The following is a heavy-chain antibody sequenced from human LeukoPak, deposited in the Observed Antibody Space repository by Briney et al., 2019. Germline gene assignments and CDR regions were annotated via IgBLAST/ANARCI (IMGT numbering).Heavy chain of an antibody. Sequence: ASVKVSCKASGYTFTGYYMHWVRQAPGQGLEWMGWINPNSGGTNYAQKFQGRVTMTRDTSISTAYMELSRLRSDDMAVYYCARDPGFTFGGVGAFDIWGQGTMVTVSS. V-gene: IGHV1-2*02. D-gene: IGHD3-16*01. J-gene: IGHJ3*02. CDR2: INPNSGGT. CDR3: ARDPGFTFGGVGAFDI. CDR1: GYTFTGYY.